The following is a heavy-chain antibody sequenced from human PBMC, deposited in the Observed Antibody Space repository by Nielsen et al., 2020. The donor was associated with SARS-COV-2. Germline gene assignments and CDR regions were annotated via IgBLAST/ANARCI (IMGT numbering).Heavy chain of an antibody. CDR3: ARCEIAAAAIWFDP. D-gene: IGHD6-13*01. Sequence: GESLKISCQGSGYSFATYWIAWVRQMPGKGLEWMGRIDPSDSYTNYSPSFQGHVTISADKSISTAYLQWSSLKASDTAMYYCARCEIAAAAIWFDPWGQGTLVTVSS. J-gene: IGHJ5*02. CDR1: GYSFATYW. CDR2: IDPSDSYT. V-gene: IGHV5-10-1*01.